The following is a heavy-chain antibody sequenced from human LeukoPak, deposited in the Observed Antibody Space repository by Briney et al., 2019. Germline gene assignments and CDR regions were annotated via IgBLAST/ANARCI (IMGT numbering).Heavy chain of an antibody. CDR1: GFTFSSYA. J-gene: IGHJ4*02. CDR3: AKGGSIVGPLNHLDY. D-gene: IGHD1-26*01. Sequence: GGSLRLSCAASGFTFSSYAMSWLRQAPGKGLEWVSAISGSGGSTYYADSVKGRFTISRDNSKNTLYLQMNSLRAEDTAVYYCAKGGSIVGPLNHLDYWGQGTLVTVSS. CDR2: ISGSGGST. V-gene: IGHV3-23*01.